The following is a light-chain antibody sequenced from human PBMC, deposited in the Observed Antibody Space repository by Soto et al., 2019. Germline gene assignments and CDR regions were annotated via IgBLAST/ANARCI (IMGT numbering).Light chain of an antibody. J-gene: IGKJ4*01. V-gene: IGKV3-20*01. Sequence: EIVLTQSPGTLSLSPGERATLSCRASQTISSTFLAWYRQRPGQAPRLLIYGASSRATGIPDRFGGSGSGTDFTLTISRLEPEDFAVYYCQQFGLSPTFGGGTKVDI. CDR3: QQFGLSPT. CDR1: QTISSTF. CDR2: GAS.